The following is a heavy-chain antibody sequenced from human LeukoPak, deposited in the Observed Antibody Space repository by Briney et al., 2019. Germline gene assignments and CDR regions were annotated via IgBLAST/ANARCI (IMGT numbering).Heavy chain of an antibody. Sequence: GGSLRLSCAASGFTFDDYTMHWVRQAPGKGLEWASFISWDGGSTDYADSVRGRFTISRDNSKNSLYLQMDSLRTEDTALYYCAKDYDYGGNSGILDYWGQGTLVTVSS. CDR1: GFTFDDYT. V-gene: IGHV3-43*01. CDR2: ISWDGGST. CDR3: AKDYDYGGNSGILDY. D-gene: IGHD4-23*01. J-gene: IGHJ4*02.